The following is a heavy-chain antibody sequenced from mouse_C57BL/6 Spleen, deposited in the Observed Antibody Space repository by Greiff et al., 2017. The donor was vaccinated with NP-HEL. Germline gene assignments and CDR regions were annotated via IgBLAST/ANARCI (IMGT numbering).Heavy chain of an antibody. CDR3: ARGDYYGSNYAMDY. CDR1: GYTFTDYN. V-gene: IGHV1-18*01. D-gene: IGHD1-1*01. Sequence: EVQLQQSGPELVKPGASVKIPCKASGYTFTDYNMDWVKQSHGKSLEWIGDINPNNGGTIYNQKFKGKATLTVDKSSSTAYMELRSLTSEDTAVYYCARGDYYGSNYAMDYWGQGTSVTVSS. CDR2: INPNNGGT. J-gene: IGHJ4*01.